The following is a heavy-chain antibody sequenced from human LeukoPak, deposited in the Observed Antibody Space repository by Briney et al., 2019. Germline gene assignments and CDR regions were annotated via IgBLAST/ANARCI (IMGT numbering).Heavy chain of an antibody. J-gene: IGHJ4*02. Sequence: PGASVKVSCKASGGTFSSYAISWVRQAPGQGLEWMGGIIPIFGTANYAQKFQGRVTITTDESTSTAYMELSSLRSEDTAVYYCAREDRYGGNRDYFDYWGQGTLVTVYS. V-gene: IGHV1-69*05. CDR2: IIPIFGTA. CDR1: GGTFSSYA. D-gene: IGHD4-23*01. CDR3: AREDRYGGNRDYFDY.